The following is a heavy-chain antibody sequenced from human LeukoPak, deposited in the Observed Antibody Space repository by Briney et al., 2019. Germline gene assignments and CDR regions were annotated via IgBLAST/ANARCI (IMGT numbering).Heavy chain of an antibody. J-gene: IGHJ4*02. D-gene: IGHD3-22*01. V-gene: IGHV1-69*01. CDR3: VRDGSYYDSSGYYYLY. CDR2: ITPMFGTA. CDR1: GGTFSTYA. Sequence: SVKVSCKASGGTFSTYAISWVRQAPGQGLEWMGGITPMFGTANYAQEFQGRVTITADDSTSTAYMELSSLRSEDTAVYYCVRDGSYYDSSGYYYLYWGQGTLVTVSS.